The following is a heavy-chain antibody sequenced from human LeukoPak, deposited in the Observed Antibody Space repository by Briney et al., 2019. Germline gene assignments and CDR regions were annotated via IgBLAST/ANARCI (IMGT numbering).Heavy chain of an antibody. V-gene: IGHV1-18*01. Sequence: EASVKVSCKASGYTFTSYGISWVRQAPGQGLEWMGWISVYNGNTNYAQKLQGRVTMTTDTSTSTAYMELRSLRSDDTAVYYCASGKIAVAGYRGVPFAFDYWGQGTLVTVSS. CDR2: ISVYNGNT. D-gene: IGHD6-19*01. CDR1: GYTFTSYG. J-gene: IGHJ4*02. CDR3: ASGKIAVAGYRGVPFAFDY.